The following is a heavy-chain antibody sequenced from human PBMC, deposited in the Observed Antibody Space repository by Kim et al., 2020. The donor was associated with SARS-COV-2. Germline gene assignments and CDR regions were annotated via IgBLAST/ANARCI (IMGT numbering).Heavy chain of an antibody. CDR2: FDPEDGET. CDR1: GYTLTELS. D-gene: IGHD2-2*01. Sequence: ASVKVSCKVSGYTLTELSMHWVRQAPGKGLEWMGGFDPEDGETIYAQKFQGRVTMTEDTSTDTAYMELSSLRSEDTAVYYCATDCSLVVPAALAVALIPDVYWGQGTLVTVSS. J-gene: IGHJ4*02. V-gene: IGHV1-24*01. CDR3: ATDCSLVVPAALAVALIPDVY.